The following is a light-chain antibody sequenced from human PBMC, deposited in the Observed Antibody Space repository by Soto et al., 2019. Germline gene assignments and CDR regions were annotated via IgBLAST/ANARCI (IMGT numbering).Light chain of an antibody. CDR1: QSISSY. CDR2: DAS. CDR3: QQYNSYST. J-gene: IGKJ1*01. Sequence: IQMTQSPSSLSASVGDRVTITCRASQSISSYLNWYQQKPGKAPKLLIYDASSLESGVPSRFSGSGSGTEFTLTISSLQPDDFATYYCQQYNSYSTFGQGTKVDI. V-gene: IGKV1-5*01.